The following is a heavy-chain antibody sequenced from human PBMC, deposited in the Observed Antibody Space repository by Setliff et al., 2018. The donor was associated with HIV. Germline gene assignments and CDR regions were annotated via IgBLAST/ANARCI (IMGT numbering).Heavy chain of an antibody. CDR2: IRDVHDTT. J-gene: IGHJ4*02. CDR1: GFNLNNYA. CDR3: ARETIWSGHSYFDY. Sequence: QTGGSLRLSCAASGFNLNNYAMGWVRQAPGKGLEWVSSIRDVHDTTYYPDLVKGRITISRDNAKNSVYLQMNSLRAEDTAVYYCARETIWSGHSYFDYWGQGTLVTVSS. V-gene: IGHV3-23*01. D-gene: IGHD3-3*01.